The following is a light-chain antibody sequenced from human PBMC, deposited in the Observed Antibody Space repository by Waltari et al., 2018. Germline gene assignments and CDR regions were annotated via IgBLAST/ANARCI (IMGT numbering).Light chain of an antibody. J-gene: IGKJ3*01. CDR2: WAS. Sequence: VMTQSPDSLAVSLGERAPINCKSSQSVLYSSNNKNYLAWYQQTPGQPPKLLIYWASTRESGVPDRFSGSGSGTDFTLTISSLQAEDVAVYYCQQYYSTPRPFGPGTKVDIK. CDR3: QQYYSTPRP. CDR1: QSVLYSSNNKNY. V-gene: IGKV4-1*01.